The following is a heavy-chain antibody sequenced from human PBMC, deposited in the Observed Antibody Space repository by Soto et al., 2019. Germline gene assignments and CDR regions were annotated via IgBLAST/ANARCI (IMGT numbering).Heavy chain of an antibody. CDR3: AKDRDGSVTLPFYYYYGMDV. V-gene: IGHV3-30*18. D-gene: IGHD3-10*01. J-gene: IGHJ6*02. CDR2: ISYDGGNK. Sequence: GGSLRLSCAASGFPFSSYGMHWVRQAPGKGLEWVAVISYDGGNKYYADSGEGRFTISRDNVKNTPYMKMNSLRAEDTAVYYCAKDRDGSVTLPFYYYYGMDVWGQGTTVTVSS. CDR1: GFPFSSYG.